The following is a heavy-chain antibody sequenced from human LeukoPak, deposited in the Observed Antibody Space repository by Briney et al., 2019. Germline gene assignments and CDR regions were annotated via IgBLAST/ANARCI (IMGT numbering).Heavy chain of an antibody. J-gene: IGHJ4*02. Sequence: GGSLRLSCAASGFTVSSNYMSWVRQAPGKGLEWVSAIYTGGSTYYAGSVKGRFTISRDNSKNMLYLQMNSLRAEDTAVYYCARNLYYYDSSGYYYYWGQGTLVTVSS. V-gene: IGHV3-66*01. D-gene: IGHD3-22*01. CDR2: IYTGGST. CDR1: GFTVSSNY. CDR3: ARNLYYYDSSGYYYY.